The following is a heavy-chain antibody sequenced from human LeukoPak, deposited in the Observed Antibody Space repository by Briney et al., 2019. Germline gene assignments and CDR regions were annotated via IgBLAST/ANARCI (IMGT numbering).Heavy chain of an antibody. Sequence: SETLSLTCAVYGGSFSGYYWSWIRQPPGKGLEWIGEINHSGSTNYNPSLKSRVTISVDTSKNQFSLKLSSVTAADTAVYYCARRPLDYYDSSGYYDYWGQGTLVTVSS. CDR3: ARRPLDYYDSSGYYDY. CDR1: GGSFSGYY. V-gene: IGHV4-34*01. D-gene: IGHD3-22*01. J-gene: IGHJ4*02. CDR2: INHSGST.